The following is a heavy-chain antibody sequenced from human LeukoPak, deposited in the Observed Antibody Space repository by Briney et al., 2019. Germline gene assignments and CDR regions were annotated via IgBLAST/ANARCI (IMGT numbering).Heavy chain of an antibody. CDR2: INPNSGGT. CDR3: ARETYYYDSSGYYFSY. J-gene: IGHJ4*02. D-gene: IGHD3-22*01. CDR1: GYTFTGYY. V-gene: IGHV1-2*02. Sequence: ASVKVSCKASGYTFTGYYMHWVRQAPGQGLEWMGWINPNSGGTNYAQKFQGRVTMTRDTSISTAYMELSRLRSDDTAVYYCARETYYYDSSGYYFSYWGQGTLITVSS.